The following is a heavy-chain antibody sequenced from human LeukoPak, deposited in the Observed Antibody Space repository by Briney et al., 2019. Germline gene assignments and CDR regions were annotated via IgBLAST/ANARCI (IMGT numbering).Heavy chain of an antibody. D-gene: IGHD4-17*01. V-gene: IGHV4-4*09. Sequence: PSETLSLTCTVSGGSISSYYWSWIRQPPGKGLEWIGYIYTSGSTNYNPSLKSRVTISVDTPKNQFSLKLSSVTAADTAVYYCARIYGDLNWFDPWGQGTLVTVSS. CDR2: IYTSGST. CDR3: ARIYGDLNWFDP. CDR1: GGSISSYY. J-gene: IGHJ5*02.